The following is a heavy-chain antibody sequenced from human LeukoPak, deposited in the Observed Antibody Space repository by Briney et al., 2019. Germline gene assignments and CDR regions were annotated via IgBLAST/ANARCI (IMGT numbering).Heavy chain of an antibody. CDR1: GGSISSHY. CDR2: IYYSGST. J-gene: IGHJ4*02. V-gene: IGHV4-59*11. D-gene: IGHD3-10*01. CDR3: ARSITMVRGVPQPFDY. Sequence: PSETLSLTCTVSGGSISSHYWSWIRQPPGKGLEWIGYIYYSGSTNYNPSLKGRVTISVDTSKNQFSLKLSSVTAADTAVYYCARSITMVRGVPQPFDYWGQGTLVTVSS.